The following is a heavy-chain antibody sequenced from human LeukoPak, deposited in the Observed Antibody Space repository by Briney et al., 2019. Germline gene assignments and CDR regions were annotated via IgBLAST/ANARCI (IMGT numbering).Heavy chain of an antibody. J-gene: IGHJ4*02. CDR3: ARDYGGSSPFDY. Sequence: GGSLRLSCAASRFTFSSYEMHWVRQAPGKGLEGVSYISSSGSTIYYADSVKGRFTISRDNAKNSLYLQMNSLRAEDTAVYYCARDYGGSSPFDYWGQGTLVTVSS. D-gene: IGHD4-23*01. V-gene: IGHV3-48*03. CDR1: RFTFSSYE. CDR2: ISSSGSTI.